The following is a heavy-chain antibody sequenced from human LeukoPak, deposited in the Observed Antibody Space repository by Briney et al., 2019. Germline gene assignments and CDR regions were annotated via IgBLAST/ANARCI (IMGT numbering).Heavy chain of an antibody. V-gene: IGHV1-46*01. J-gene: IGHJ4*02. CDR2: INPSGGST. D-gene: IGHD1-26*01. CDR1: GYTFTSCY. Sequence: GASVKVSCKASGYTFTSCYMHWVRQAPGQGLEWMGIINPSGGSTSYAQKFQGRVTMTRDMSTSTVYMELSSLRSDDTAVYYCAREWIVGATTGGGYWGQGTLVTVSS. CDR3: AREWIVGATTGGGY.